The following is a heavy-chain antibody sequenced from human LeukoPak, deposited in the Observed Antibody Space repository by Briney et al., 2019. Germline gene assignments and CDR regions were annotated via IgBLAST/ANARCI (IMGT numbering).Heavy chain of an antibody. V-gene: IGHV4-34*01. CDR1: GGSFSGYY. CDR2: INHSGST. D-gene: IGHD3-22*01. CDR3: ARVGGYYDSSGYFSGGRRNWFDP. J-gene: IGHJ5*02. Sequence: ETLSLTCAVYGGSFSGYYWSWIRQPPGKGLEWIGEINHSGSTNYNPSLKSRVTISVDTSKNQFSLKLSSVTAADTAVYYCARVGGYYDSSGYFSGGRRNWFDPWGQGTLVTVSS.